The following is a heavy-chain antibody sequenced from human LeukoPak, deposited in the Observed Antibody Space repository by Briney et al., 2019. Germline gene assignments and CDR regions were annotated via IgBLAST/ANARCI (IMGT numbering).Heavy chain of an antibody. V-gene: IGHV3-23*01. Sequence: GGSLRLSCAASGFSFSNYAMSWVRQAPGKGLERVSAISGNGGSLYYADSTKGRFTISRDNSKSELYLQVNSLTAEDTAVYYCAKRDAYDSSGFSPLFDHWGQGTLVTVSS. CDR3: AKRDAYDSSGFSPLFDH. CDR2: ISGNGGSL. J-gene: IGHJ4*02. D-gene: IGHD3-22*01. CDR1: GFSFSNYA.